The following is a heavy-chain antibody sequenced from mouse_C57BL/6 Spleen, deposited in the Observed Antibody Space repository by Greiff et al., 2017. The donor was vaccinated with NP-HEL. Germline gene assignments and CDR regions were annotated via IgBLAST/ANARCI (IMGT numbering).Heavy chain of an antibody. CDR2: ISSGGSYT. J-gene: IGHJ1*03. CDR1: GFTFSSYG. V-gene: IGHV5-6*01. Sequence: EVKVVESGGDLVKPGGSLKLSCAASGFTFSSYGMSWVRQTPDKRLEWVATISSGGSYTYYPDSVKGRFTISRDNAKNTLYLQMSSLKSEDTAMYYCARHELFDWYFDVWGTGTTVTVSS. D-gene: IGHD4-1*01. CDR3: ARHELFDWYFDV.